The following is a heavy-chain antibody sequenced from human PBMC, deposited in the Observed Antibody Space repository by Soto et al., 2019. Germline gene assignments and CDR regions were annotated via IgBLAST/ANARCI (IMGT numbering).Heavy chain of an antibody. D-gene: IGHD5-18*01. V-gene: IGHV4-59*08. CDR1: GGSISSYY. Sequence: QVQLQESGPGLVKPSETLSLTCTVSGGSISSYYWSWIRQPPGKGLELIGYIYYSGSTNYNPSLNPSLKSRVTISVDTSKNQFSLKPSSVTAADTAVYYCARAYSYGYGLYFDYWGQGTLVTVSS. J-gene: IGHJ4*02. CDR2: IYYSGST. CDR3: ARAYSYGYGLYFDY.